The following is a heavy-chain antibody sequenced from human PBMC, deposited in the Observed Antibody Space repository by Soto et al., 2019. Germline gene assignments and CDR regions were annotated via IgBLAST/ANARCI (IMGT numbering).Heavy chain of an antibody. CDR3: ARGDGSGSDYTTPHYSGMDV. V-gene: IGHV3-48*02. Sequence: EVQLVESGGGLVQPGGSLRLSGAASGFTFSSYSMNWVLQAPGKGLEWVSYISSSSSTIYYADAVKGRFTISRYNATNSLYLKMNSRRDEDKSVYYYARGDGSGSDYTTPHYSGMDVWGQGTTVNVSS. CDR2: ISSSSSTI. D-gene: IGHD3-10*01. CDR1: GFTFSSYS. J-gene: IGHJ6*02.